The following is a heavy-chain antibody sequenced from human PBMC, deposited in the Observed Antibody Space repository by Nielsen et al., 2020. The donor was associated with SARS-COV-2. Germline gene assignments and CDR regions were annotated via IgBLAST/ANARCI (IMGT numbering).Heavy chain of an antibody. D-gene: IGHD3-10*01. Sequence: SETLSLTCTVSGGSISSSSYYWGWIRQPPGKGLEWIGSIYYSGSTYYNPSLKSRVTISVDTSKNQFSLKLSSVTAADTAVYYCARHPLWFGELSDLDAFDIWGQGTMVTVSS. J-gene: IGHJ3*02. CDR2: IYYSGST. CDR3: ARHPLWFGELSDLDAFDI. V-gene: IGHV4-39*01. CDR1: GGSISSSSYY.